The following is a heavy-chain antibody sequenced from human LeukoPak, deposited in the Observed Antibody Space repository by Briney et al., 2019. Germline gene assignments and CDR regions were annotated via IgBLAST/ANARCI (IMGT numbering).Heavy chain of an antibody. CDR2: IYHSGST. D-gene: IGHD3-10*01. J-gene: IGHJ5*02. CDR1: GYSISSGYY. CDR3: ARDYYGSGTYHNDWFDP. Sequence: SETLSLTCIVSGYSISSGYYWGWIRPPPGKGLEWIGSIYHSGSTYYNPSLKSRVTISVDTSKNHFSLKVTSVTAADTAVYYCARDYYGSGTYHNDWFDPWGQGTLVTVSS. V-gene: IGHV4-38-2*02.